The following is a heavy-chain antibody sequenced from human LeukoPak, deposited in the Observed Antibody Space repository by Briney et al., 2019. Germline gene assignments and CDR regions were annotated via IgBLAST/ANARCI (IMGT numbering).Heavy chain of an antibody. Sequence: ASVKVSCKASGGTFSSYAISWVRQSPGQGLEWMGWMNPNSGNTGYAQKFQGRVTMTRNTSISTAYMELSSLRSEDTAVYYCARGTGYKSRHDYWGQGTLVTVSS. CDR3: ARGTGYKSRHDY. CDR2: MNPNSGNT. CDR1: GGTFSSYA. V-gene: IGHV1-8*02. J-gene: IGHJ4*02. D-gene: IGHD5-24*01.